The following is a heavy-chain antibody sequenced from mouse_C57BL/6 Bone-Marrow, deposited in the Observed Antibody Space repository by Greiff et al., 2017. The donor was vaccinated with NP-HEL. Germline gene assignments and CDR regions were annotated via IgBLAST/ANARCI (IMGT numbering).Heavy chain of an antibody. V-gene: IGHV1-82*01. Sequence: VQLQESGPELVKPGASVKISCKASGYAFRSSWMNWVKQRPGKGLEWIGRIYPGDGATNYNGKFKGKATLTADKSSSTAYMQLSSLTSEDSAVFFCATARDMGYDYAWVADGGQGTLVTVAA. J-gene: IGHJ3*01. CDR2: IYPGDGAT. CDR1: GYAFRSSW. CDR3: ATARDMGYDYAWVAD. D-gene: IGHD2-4*01.